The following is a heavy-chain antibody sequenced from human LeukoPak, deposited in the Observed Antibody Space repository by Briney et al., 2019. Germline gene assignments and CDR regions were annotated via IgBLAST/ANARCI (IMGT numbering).Heavy chain of an antibody. D-gene: IGHD1-26*01. CDR3: ARHQTVGASINVIDY. J-gene: IGHJ4*02. CDR1: GGSINSSSYY. CDR2: IYYSGST. V-gene: IGHV4-39*01. Sequence: SETLSLTCTVSGGSINSSSYYWGWIRQPPGKGLEWIGSIYYSGSTYYNPSLKSRVTISVDTSKNQFSLKLSSVTAADTAVYYCARHQTVGASINVIDYWGQGTLVTVSS.